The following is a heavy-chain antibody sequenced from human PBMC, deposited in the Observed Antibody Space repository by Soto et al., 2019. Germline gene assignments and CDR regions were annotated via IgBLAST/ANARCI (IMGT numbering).Heavy chain of an antibody. CDR2: IIPIFGTA. CDR3: ARDGYYYDSSGYYYYFDY. D-gene: IGHD3-22*01. J-gene: IGHJ4*02. Sequence: QVQLVQSGAEVKKPGSSVKVSCKASGGTFSSYAISWVRQAPGQGLEWMGGIIPIFGTANYAQKFQGRVTITADESTSHAYMELSSLRSEDTAVYYCARDGYYYDSSGYYYYFDYWGQGTLVTVSS. CDR1: GGTFSSYA. V-gene: IGHV1-69*12.